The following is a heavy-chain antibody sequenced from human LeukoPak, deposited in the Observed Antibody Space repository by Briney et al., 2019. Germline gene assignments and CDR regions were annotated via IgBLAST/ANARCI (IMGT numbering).Heavy chain of an antibody. Sequence: LETLSLTCTVSGGSISSSTYYWGWIRQPPGKGLEWIGSIYYSGSTYYSPSLKSRVTISVDTSKNQFSLKLTSVTAADTAVYYCAKDGGGGAKDSWGQGTLVTVSS. CDR2: IYYSGST. CDR1: GGSISSSTYY. D-gene: IGHD2-21*01. V-gene: IGHV4-39*07. J-gene: IGHJ4*02. CDR3: AKDGGGGAKDS.